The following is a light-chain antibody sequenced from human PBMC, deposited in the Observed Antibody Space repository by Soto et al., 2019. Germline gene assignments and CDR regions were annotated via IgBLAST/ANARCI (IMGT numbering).Light chain of an antibody. J-gene: IGLJ1*01. Sequence: QSALTQPGSVSGSPGQSITISCTGTSSDVGGYNYVSWYQQHPGKAPKLIIYDVNNRPSGVPNRFSGSKSGNTASLTISGLQAEDEADYYCCSYAGSYTYVFGTGTKLTVL. CDR1: SSDVGGYNY. V-gene: IGLV2-11*01. CDR2: DVN. CDR3: CSYAGSYTYV.